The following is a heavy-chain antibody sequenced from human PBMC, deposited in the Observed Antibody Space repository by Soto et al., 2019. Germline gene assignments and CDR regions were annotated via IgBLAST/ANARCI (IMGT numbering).Heavy chain of an antibody. CDR1: GFTFSSYG. D-gene: IGHD4-4*01. J-gene: IGHJ6*02. CDR3: ACISIDYTVTGGGFNPPYYYYGMDV. CDR2: IWYDGSNK. Sequence: PGGSLRLSCAASGFTFSSYGMHWVRQAPGKGLEWVAVIWYDGSNKYYADSVKGRFTISRDNSKNTLYLQMNSLRAEDTAVYYCACISIDYTVTGGGFNPPYYYYGMDVSGQGTTVTVSS. V-gene: IGHV3-33*01.